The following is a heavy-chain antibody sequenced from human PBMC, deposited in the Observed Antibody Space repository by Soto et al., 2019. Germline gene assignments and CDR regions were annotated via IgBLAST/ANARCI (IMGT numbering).Heavy chain of an antibody. CDR3: ARHRLQWLVYFDY. CDR1: GGSITTLNNY. V-gene: IGHV4-39*01. CDR2: ISDRGTT. J-gene: IGHJ4*02. D-gene: IGHD6-19*01. Sequence: LLLQESGPGLVKPSETLSLSCSVAGGSITTLNNYWGWVRQPPGKGLEWIGSISDRGTTLYNASMEIRLSRSLETSKNQFSLRPKSVTAADTALYFCARHRLQWLVYFDYWGQGIQVTVS.